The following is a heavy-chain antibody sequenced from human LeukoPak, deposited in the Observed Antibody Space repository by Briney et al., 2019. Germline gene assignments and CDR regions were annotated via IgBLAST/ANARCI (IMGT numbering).Heavy chain of an antibody. V-gene: IGHV3-21*01. Sequence: PGGSLRLSCAACGFTFNTYTMNWVRQAPGKGLEWVSSITASSTAIYSAVSVRGRFTISRDNAKNFLYLQMNSLRAEDTAVYDILTGYNPYFDYWGQGILVTVSS. D-gene: IGHD3-9*01. CDR3: LTGYNPYFDY. CDR1: GFTFNTYT. CDR2: ITASSTAI. J-gene: IGHJ4*02.